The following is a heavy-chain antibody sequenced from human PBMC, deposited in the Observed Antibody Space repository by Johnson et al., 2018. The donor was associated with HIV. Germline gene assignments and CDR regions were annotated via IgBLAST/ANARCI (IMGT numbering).Heavy chain of an antibody. D-gene: IGHD3-10*01. CDR2: IKEDGSEK. CDR3: ARPIARGASNI. CDR1: GFTFSNAW. J-gene: IGHJ3*02. Sequence: VQLVESGGGLVKPGGSLRLSCAASGFTFSNAWMSWVRQAPGKGLEWVANIKEDGSEKYYVDSVRGRFTISRDNAKNLLYLQMNSLRAEDTAVYYCARPIARGASNIWGQGTMVTVSS. V-gene: IGHV3-7*05.